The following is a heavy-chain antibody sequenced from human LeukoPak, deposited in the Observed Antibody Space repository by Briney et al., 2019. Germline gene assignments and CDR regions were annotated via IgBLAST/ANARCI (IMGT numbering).Heavy chain of an antibody. CDR1: GGSISSSSYY. V-gene: IGHV4-39*07. CDR3: AINDYNDYVYAFDI. J-gene: IGHJ3*02. Sequence: PSETLSLTCTVSGGSISSSSYYWGWIRQPPGKGLEWIGSIYYSGSTYYNPSLKSRVTMSVDTSKNQFSLKLSSVTAADTAVYYCAINDYNDYVYAFDIWGQGTMVTVSS. CDR2: IYYSGST. D-gene: IGHD4-11*01.